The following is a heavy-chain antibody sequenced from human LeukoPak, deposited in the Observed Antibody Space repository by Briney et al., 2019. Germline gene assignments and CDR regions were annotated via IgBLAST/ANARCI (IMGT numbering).Heavy chain of an antibody. J-gene: IGHJ5*02. D-gene: IGHD6-13*01. V-gene: IGHV4-4*09. Sequence: SETLSLTCTVSGGSISSYYWSWIRQPPGKGLEWIGYIYTSGSTNYNPSLKSRVTISVDTSKNQFSLKLSSVTAADTAVYYCARHPSSSWYDANWFDPWGQGTLVTVSS. CDR2: IYTSGST. CDR3: ARHPSSSWYDANWFDP. CDR1: GGSISSYY.